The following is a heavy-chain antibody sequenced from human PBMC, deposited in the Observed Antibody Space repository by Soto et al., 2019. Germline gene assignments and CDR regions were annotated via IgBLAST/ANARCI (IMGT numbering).Heavy chain of an antibody. Sequence: SLRLSCAASGFTFNSYWMHWVRQVPGKGLVWVSRIDTDGVYTSYADSVKGRFTISRDNAKNTLYLQMNSLRAEDTAVYYCTKDTFGPRDYWGQGTLVTVSS. D-gene: IGHD3-16*01. CDR3: TKDTFGPRDY. V-gene: IGHV3-74*01. CDR1: GFTFNSYW. J-gene: IGHJ4*02. CDR2: IDTDGVYT.